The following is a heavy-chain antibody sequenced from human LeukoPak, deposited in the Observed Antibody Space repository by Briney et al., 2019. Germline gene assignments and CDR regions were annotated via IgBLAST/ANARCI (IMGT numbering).Heavy chain of an antibody. J-gene: IGHJ3*02. CDR2: INPSGGST. V-gene: IGHV1-46*01. CDR1: GYTFTSYY. CDR3: ARDRVTMIVVPRDAFDI. D-gene: IGHD3-22*01. Sequence: ASVKVPCKASGYTFTSYYMHWVRQAPGQGLEWMGIINPSGGSTSYAQKFQGRVTMTRDTSTSTVYMELSSLRSEDTAVYYCARDRVTMIVVPRDAFDIWGQGTMVTVSS.